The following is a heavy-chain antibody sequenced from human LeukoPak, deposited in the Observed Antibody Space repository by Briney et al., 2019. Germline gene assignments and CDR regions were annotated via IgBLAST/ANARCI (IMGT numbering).Heavy chain of an antibody. V-gene: IGHV3-23*01. CDR3: AKDDGWIQFDS. CDR2: ISPGGDIT. Sequence: PGGTLRLSCVGSGFTFSRHGLNWVRRAPGTGLEWVSGISPGGDITYYAESVKGRFFISRDNLQMHRLGAEDTAIYYCAKDDGWIQFDSWGQGTLVTVSS. J-gene: IGHJ4*02. D-gene: IGHD5-18*01. CDR1: GFTFSRHG.